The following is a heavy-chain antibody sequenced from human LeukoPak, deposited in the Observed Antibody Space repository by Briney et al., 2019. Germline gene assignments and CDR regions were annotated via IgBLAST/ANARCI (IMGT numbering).Heavy chain of an antibody. Sequence: GGSLRLSCAASGFTFSADWMNWVRQAPGKGLEWVANINQDESKKYYVDSVKGRFTISRDNAKNSLYLQMDSLRAEDTAVYYCARDSGPPRNFDYWGQGTLVTVSS. V-gene: IGHV3-7*01. CDR3: ARDSGPPRNFDY. CDR2: INQDESKK. J-gene: IGHJ4*02. CDR1: GFTFSADW.